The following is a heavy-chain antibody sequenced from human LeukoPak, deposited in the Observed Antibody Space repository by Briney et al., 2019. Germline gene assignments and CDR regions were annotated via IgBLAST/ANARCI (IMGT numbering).Heavy chain of an antibody. D-gene: IGHD4-17*01. CDR3: ATPPHDYGDYYFDY. CDR1: GFTFSTYG. Sequence: GGSLRLSCAASGFTFSTYGMHWVRQAPGKGLEWVAFIRYDGSNKYYADSVKGRFTISRDNSKNTLYLQMNSLRVEDTAVYYCATPPHDYGDYYFDYWGQGTLVTVSS. J-gene: IGHJ4*02. V-gene: IGHV3-30*02. CDR2: IRYDGSNK.